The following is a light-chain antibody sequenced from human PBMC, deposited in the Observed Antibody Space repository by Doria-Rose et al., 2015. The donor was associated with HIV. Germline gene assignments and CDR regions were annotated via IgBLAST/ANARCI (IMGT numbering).Light chain of an antibody. CDR3: HQYGTSWT. CDR1: QSFSSTY. CDR2: DGS. Sequence: TQSPGTLSLSPGERATLSCRASQSFSSTYLAWYQQKPGQAPSLLIYDGSTRATGIPDRVSASGSGTYFTLTINRLEPEDFALYYCHQYGTSWTFGQGTKVEI. V-gene: IGKV3-20*01. J-gene: IGKJ1*01.